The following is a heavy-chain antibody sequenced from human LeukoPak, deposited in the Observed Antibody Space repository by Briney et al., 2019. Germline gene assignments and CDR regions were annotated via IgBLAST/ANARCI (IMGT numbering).Heavy chain of an antibody. CDR3: TRDLSGADDY. CDR1: GFTLSRYW. J-gene: IGHJ4*02. Sequence: GGSLRLSCAASGFTLSRYWMHWVRQAPGKGLVWVSRINEDGRVINYADSVKGRFTISRDNAKNTLYPQMNSLTAEDTATYYCTRDLSGADDYWGQGALVSVSS. V-gene: IGHV3-74*01. CDR2: INEDGRVI. D-gene: IGHD7-27*01.